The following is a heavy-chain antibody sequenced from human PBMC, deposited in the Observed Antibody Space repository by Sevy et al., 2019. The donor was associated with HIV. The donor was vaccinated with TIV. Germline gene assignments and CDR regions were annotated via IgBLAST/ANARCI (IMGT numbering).Heavy chain of an antibody. Sequence: GGSLRLFCAASGFTFRSYGMHWVRQAPGKGLEWVAVIWDNGRKKYYADSVKGQFTISRDNSENTLYLQMNGLRAEDTAVYYCASGGYCTDNVCYGSFDYWGRITLVIVSS. J-gene: IGHJ4*02. V-gene: IGHV3-33*03. D-gene: IGHD2-8*01. CDR1: GFTFRSYG. CDR3: ASGGYCTDNVCYGSFDY. CDR2: IWDNGRKK.